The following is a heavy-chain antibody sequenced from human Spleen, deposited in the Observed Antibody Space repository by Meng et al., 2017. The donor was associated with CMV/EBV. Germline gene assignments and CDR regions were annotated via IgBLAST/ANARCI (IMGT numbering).Heavy chain of an antibody. Sequence: SFRGYFWTWIRQTPGKGLEWIGESNHRGSKNYNPAVESRVSISVDTAKNQFSLKMSSVTAADTAVYYCARRGPSYTSGSSSSGHIDSWGQGTLVTVSS. CDR2: SNHRGSK. J-gene: IGHJ4*02. CDR1: SFRGYF. D-gene: IGHD6-13*01. V-gene: IGHV4-34*01. CDR3: ARRGPSYTSGSSSSGHIDS.